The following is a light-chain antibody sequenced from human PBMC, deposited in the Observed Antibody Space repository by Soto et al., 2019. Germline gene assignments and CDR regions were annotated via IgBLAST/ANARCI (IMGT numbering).Light chain of an antibody. CDR2: AAS. J-gene: IGKJ1*01. Sequence: EIVLTQSPGTLSLSPGERATLSCRAIQSVSSNYLAWYQQKPGQAPRLLIYAASSRATGIPDRFSGSGSGTDFTLTISRLEPEDYAVYYCQQYRRSPKTFGQGTKVDIK. V-gene: IGKV3-20*01. CDR3: QQYRRSPKT. CDR1: QSVSSNY.